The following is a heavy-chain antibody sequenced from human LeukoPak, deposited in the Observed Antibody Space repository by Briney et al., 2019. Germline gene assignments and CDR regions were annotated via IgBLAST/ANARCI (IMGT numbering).Heavy chain of an antibody. CDR1: GDSISTYY. CDR2: ISYSGST. Sequence: PSETLSLTCTVSGDSISTYYWSWIRQPPGKGLEWIGYISYSGSTTYNPSLKSRVTISVDTSKNQFSLRLSSVTAADTAVYYCARLYCSTTTCYSYWGQGTLVTVSS. J-gene: IGHJ4*02. CDR3: ARLYCSTTTCYSY. V-gene: IGHV4-59*08. D-gene: IGHD2-2*01.